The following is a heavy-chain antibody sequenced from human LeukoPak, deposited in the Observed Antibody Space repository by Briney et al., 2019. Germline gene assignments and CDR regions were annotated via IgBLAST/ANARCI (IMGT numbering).Heavy chain of an antibody. D-gene: IGHD4-23*01. V-gene: IGHV1-24*01. CDR1: GYSLTELS. J-gene: IGHJ4*02. Sequence: ASVKVSCKVSGYSLTELSMHWVRQAPGKGLEWMGGFDPEDGETIYAQKFQGRVTMTEDTSTDTAYMELSSLRSEDAAVYYCATDVVRWYRQFDYWGQGTLVTVYS. CDR2: FDPEDGET. CDR3: ATDVVRWYRQFDY.